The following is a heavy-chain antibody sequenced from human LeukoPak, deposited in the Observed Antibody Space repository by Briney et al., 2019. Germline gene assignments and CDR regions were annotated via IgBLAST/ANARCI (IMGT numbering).Heavy chain of an antibody. D-gene: IGHD2-15*01. CDR2: INPDSGGT. CDR3: ARDRDTTYCSGNNCYSGFDY. Sequence: ASVKVSCKASGYTFTGYYMHWVRQAPGQGLEWMGWINPDSGGTDYAQRFQGWVTMTRDTSISTAYMELSRLRSDDTAVYYCARDRDTTYCSGNNCYSGFDYWGQGTLVTVSS. V-gene: IGHV1-2*04. J-gene: IGHJ4*02. CDR1: GYTFTGYY.